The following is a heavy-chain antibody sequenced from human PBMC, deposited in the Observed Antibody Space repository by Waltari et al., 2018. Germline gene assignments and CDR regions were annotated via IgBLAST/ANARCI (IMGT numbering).Heavy chain of an antibody. CDR1: GFTFSTFW. CDR3: VRDLYGRDDV. J-gene: IGHJ3*01. V-gene: IGHV3-74*01. Sequence: EVQLVESGGGLVHSGGSLRLSCEASGFTFSTFWMHWVRHLPGKGLVWVSHIKPDGTSTDYGDSVEGRFTISRDNAKNTLYLQMNSLRAEDTAIYYCVRDLYGRDDVWGQGTMVTVSS. CDR2: IKPDGTST. D-gene: IGHD3-10*01.